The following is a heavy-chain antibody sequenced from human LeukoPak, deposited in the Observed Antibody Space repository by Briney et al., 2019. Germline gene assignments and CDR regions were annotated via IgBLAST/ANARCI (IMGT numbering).Heavy chain of an antibody. J-gene: IGHJ4*02. CDR3: AKDSPTKYYFDY. Sequence: PGGSLRLSCAAYGFTFSSYGMHWVRQAPGKGLEWVAVISYDGSNKYYADSVKGRFTISRDNSKNTLYLQMNSLRAEDTAVYYCAKDSPTKYYFDYWGQGTLVTVSS. V-gene: IGHV3-30*18. CDR2: ISYDGSNK. CDR1: GFTFSSYG.